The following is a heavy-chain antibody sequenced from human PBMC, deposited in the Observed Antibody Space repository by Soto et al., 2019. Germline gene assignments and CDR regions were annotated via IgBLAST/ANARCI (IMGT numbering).Heavy chain of an antibody. J-gene: IGHJ6*02. CDR2: INPSGGST. V-gene: IGHV1-46*01. CDR1: GYTFTSYY. D-gene: IGHD1-26*01. Sequence: GASVKVSCKASGYTFTSYYMHWVRQAPGQGLEWMGIINPSGGSTSYAQKFQGRVTMTRDTSTSTVYMELSSLRSEDTAVYYCASGIVGATGDYYYGMDVWGQGATVTVPS. CDR3: ASGIVGATGDYYYGMDV.